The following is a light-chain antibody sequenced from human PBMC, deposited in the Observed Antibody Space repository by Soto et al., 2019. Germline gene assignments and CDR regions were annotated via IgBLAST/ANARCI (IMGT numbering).Light chain of an antibody. CDR1: QGISSW. CDR3: QRARSLPLT. J-gene: IGKJ4*01. CDR2: AAS. V-gene: IGKV1-12*01. Sequence: DIQMTQSPSSVSASVGDRVTITCRASQGISSWLAWYQQKPGTAPILLISAASSLQSGVASRFSGSGSGTDFTLIISNLQPEDVATYYCQRARSLPLTFGGGTKVEI.